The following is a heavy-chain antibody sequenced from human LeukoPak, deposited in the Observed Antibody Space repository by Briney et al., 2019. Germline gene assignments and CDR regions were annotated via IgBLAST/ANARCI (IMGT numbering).Heavy chain of an antibody. Sequence: GGSLRLSCVASGFIVSDKYVHWVRQAPGKGLEWVSVIFSGGSTYYTDSVKGRYTIFRDNSKNMLFLEMDRLRVEDTAVYYCSTDGTPKFEYWGQGTLVTVSS. CDR2: IFSGGST. J-gene: IGHJ4*02. CDR1: GFIVSDKY. V-gene: IGHV3-53*05. D-gene: IGHD1-26*01. CDR3: STDGTPKFEY.